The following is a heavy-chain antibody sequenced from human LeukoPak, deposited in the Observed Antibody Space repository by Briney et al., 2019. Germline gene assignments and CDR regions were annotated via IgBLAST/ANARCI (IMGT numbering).Heavy chain of an antibody. CDR1: PFTFSNDW. CDR2: IKRDGIEK. V-gene: IGHV3-7*01. J-gene: IGHJ4*02. D-gene: IGHD6-13*01. CDR3: ARDQAGRHSEY. Sequence: GGALRLSCVPSPFTFSNDWVSWVRPAPGKGLEWVANIKRDGIEKYYVDSVKGRFTISRDNAKNSLYLQMNSVRAEDSAVYYCARDQAGRHSEYWGQGTLVTVSS.